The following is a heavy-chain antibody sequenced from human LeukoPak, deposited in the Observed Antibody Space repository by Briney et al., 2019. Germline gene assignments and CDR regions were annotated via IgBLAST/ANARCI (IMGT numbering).Heavy chain of an antibody. D-gene: IGHD1-1*01. CDR3: VKDNEAGGSPFDR. J-gene: IGHJ4*02. Sequence: GGSLRLSCSASGFILRSHAMHWVRQAPGKGQEYVSRISDNGGSTYYADSVKGRFTISRDNSKNTLYLQMSSLRAVDTAVYYCVKDNEAGGSPFDRWGQGTLVTVSS. CDR2: ISDNGGST. V-gene: IGHV3-64D*06. CDR1: GFILRSHA.